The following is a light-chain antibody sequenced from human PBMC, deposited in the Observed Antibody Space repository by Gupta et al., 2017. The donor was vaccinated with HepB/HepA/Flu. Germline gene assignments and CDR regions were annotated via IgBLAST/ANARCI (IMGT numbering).Light chain of an antibody. CDR2: DTT. CDR1: TGAVTSGHY. V-gene: IGLV7-46*01. CDR3: LLYDTGVGV. J-gene: IGLJ3*02. Sequence: QAVVTQEPSLTVSPGGTVTLTCGSSTGAVTSGHYPYWFQQKPGQAPRKLIYDTTNKHTGTPALFSASLLGGKAALTLAGAQPEDDYDYFCLLYDTGVGVFGGGTKLTVL.